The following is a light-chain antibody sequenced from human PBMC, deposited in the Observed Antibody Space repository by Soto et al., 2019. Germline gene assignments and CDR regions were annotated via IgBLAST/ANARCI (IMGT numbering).Light chain of an antibody. CDR2: GAS. CDR3: QHYNDWPPAFT. J-gene: IGKJ3*01. CDR1: KSLSRN. Sequence: EILMTQSPATLSVSPGERATLSCRASKSLSRNLAGYQQKPGQAPRLLIYGASTRASGIPARFSGSGSGTEFTLTISSLQSEDFALYYCQHYNDWPPAFTFGPGTKVDL. V-gene: IGKV3-15*01.